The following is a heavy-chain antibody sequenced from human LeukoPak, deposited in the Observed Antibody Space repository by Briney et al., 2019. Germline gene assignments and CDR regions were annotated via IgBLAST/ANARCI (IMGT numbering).Heavy chain of an antibody. V-gene: IGHV3-53*01. J-gene: IGHJ4*02. CDR3: ARRPDVDRYIHAPFHY. CDR1: GFTISRHY. D-gene: IGHD5-24*01. CDR2: IYSGGST. Sequence: PGGSLRLSCAASGFTISRHYMSWVRQAPGKGLEWVALIYSGGSTYYADSVEGRFTISRANSKSMLFLRMNSLRANDTAGYYCARRPDVDRYIHAPFHYWGQGALVTVPS.